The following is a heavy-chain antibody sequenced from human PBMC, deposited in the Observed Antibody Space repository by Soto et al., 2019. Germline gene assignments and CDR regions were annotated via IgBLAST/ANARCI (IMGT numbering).Heavy chain of an antibody. CDR2: IRSKVNSYAT. D-gene: IGHD6-19*01. V-gene: IGHV3-73*02. CDR3: NRDSSGWPD. J-gene: IGHJ4*02. CDR1: GFTFSGSA. Sequence: EVQLVESGGGLVQPGGSLKLSCAASGFTFSGSAMHWVRQTSGKGLEWVGRIRSKVNSYATAYAASVKGRFTISRDDSKNTAYLQMNSLKTEDTAVYYCNRDSSGWPDCGQGTLVTVSS.